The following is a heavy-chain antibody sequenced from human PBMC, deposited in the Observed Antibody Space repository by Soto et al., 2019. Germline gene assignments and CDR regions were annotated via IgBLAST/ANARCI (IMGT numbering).Heavy chain of an antibody. CDR3: AKGPMVRGVITYNWFDP. CDR2: IDPSDSQT. D-gene: IGHD3-10*01. J-gene: IGHJ5*02. CDR1: GYSFAGYW. Sequence: GESLKISCKGSGYSFAGYWITWVRQKPGKGLEWMGRIDPSDSQTYYSPSFRGHVTISVTKSITTVFLQWSSLRASDTAMYYCAKGPMVRGVITYNWFDPWGQGTLVTVSS. V-gene: IGHV5-10-1*01.